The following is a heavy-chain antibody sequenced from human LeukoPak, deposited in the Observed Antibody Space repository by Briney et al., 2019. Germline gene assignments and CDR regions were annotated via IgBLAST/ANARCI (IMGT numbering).Heavy chain of an antibody. CDR2: IYSSGST. CDR3: ARDGGDTHFDY. D-gene: IGHD3-16*01. V-gene: IGHV4-59*01. CDR1: GVSISSYY. J-gene: IGHJ4*02. Sequence: SETLSLTCTVSGVSISSYYWSWVRQPPGKGLEWIGYIYSSGSTNYNPSLNSRVTISVDTSKNQFSLKLSSVTAADTAVYYCARDGGDTHFDYWGQGTLVTVSS.